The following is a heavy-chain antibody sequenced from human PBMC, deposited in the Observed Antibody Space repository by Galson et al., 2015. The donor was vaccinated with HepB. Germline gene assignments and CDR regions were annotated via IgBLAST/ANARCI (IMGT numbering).Heavy chain of an antibody. D-gene: IGHD1-14*01. Sequence: PALVKPTQTLTLTCTFSGFSLSTSGMCVSWIRQPPGKALEWLALIDWDDDKYYSTSLKTRLTISKDTSKNQVVLTMTNMDPADTATYYCARCLRTQEVDAFDIWGQGTMVTVSS. CDR3: ARCLRTQEVDAFDI. CDR2: IDWDDDK. CDR1: GFSLSTSGMC. J-gene: IGHJ3*02. V-gene: IGHV2-70*01.